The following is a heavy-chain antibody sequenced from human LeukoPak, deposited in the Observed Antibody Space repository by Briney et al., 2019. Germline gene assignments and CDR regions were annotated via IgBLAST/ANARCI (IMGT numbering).Heavy chain of an antibody. CDR1: GFTFRDFG. J-gene: IGHJ5*02. CDR2: IRKDGSKN. Sequence: GGSLRLSCAASGFTFRDFGMHWVRQAPGKGLEWVAFIRKDGSKNYYPASVKGRFTISRDNSRTTLYLQMHSLRIEDTAVYYCVKGGSSSHNWFDPWGQGILVTVSS. V-gene: IGHV3-30*02. CDR3: VKGGSSSHNWFDP. D-gene: IGHD6-13*01.